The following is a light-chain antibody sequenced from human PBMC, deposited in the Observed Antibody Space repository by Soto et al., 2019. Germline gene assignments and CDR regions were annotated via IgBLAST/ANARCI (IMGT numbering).Light chain of an antibody. CDR1: SSNIGAGYD. V-gene: IGLV1-40*01. CDR2: GNS. J-gene: IGLJ1*01. Sequence: QSVLTQPPSVSGAPGQRVTISCTGSSSNIGAGYDVHWYQQLPGTAPKLLIYGNSNRPSGVPDRFSGSKSGTSASLAITGLRAGDGAVYYAQSYDRSLGVYVFGTGTKVTVL. CDR3: QSYDRSLGVYV.